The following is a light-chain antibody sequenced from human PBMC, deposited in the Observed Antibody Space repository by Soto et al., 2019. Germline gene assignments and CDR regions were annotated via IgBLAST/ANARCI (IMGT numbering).Light chain of an antibody. CDR3: QQAYT. J-gene: IGKJ2*01. CDR2: KAS. Sequence: DIQMTQSPSTLSASVGDRVTITCRGSQSISSWLAWYQQKPGRAPKLLIYKASSLESGVPSRFSGIGSGTEFTLTISGLQPDDFATYYCQQAYTFGQGTKLEIK. V-gene: IGKV1-5*03. CDR1: QSISSW.